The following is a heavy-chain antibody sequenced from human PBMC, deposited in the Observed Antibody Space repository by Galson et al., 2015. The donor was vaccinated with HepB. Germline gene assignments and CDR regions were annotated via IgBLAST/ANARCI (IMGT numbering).Heavy chain of an antibody. CDR3: ARARVGLRDAFDI. Sequence: GGSISSGGYYWSWIRRPPGKGLEWIGYIYYSGSTYYNPSLKSRVTISVDTSKNQFSLKLSSVTAADTAVYYCARARVGLRDAFDIWGQGTMVTVSS. J-gene: IGHJ3*02. CDR2: IYYSGST. V-gene: IGHV4-30-4*01. D-gene: IGHD1-26*01. CDR1: GGSISSGGYY.